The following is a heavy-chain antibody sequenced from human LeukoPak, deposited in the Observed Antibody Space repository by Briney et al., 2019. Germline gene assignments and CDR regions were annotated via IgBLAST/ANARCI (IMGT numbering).Heavy chain of an antibody. J-gene: IGHJ5*02. D-gene: IGHD4-23*01. CDR3: ARGGNPESYNWFDP. Sequence: SVKVSCKASGGTFSSYAISWVRQAPGQGLEWMGGIIPIFGTANYAQKFQGRVTITADESTSTAYIELSSLRSEDTAVYYCARGGNPESYNWFDPWGQGTLVTVSS. V-gene: IGHV1-69*13. CDR2: IIPIFGTA. CDR1: GGTFSSYA.